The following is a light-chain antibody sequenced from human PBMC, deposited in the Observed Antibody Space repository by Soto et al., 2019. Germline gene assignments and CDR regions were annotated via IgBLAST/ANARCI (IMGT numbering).Light chain of an antibody. CDR2: GSS. CDR3: QQYNNWPPKLT. Sequence: EIVMTQSPATLSVSPGERATLSCRASQSVSSNLAWYQQKPGQAPRLLIYGSSTRATGLTARFSGSGSGTEVTLTISSLQSEYFAVYYCQQYNNWPPKLTVGGGTKVEIK. V-gene: IGKV3-15*01. CDR1: QSVSSN. J-gene: IGKJ4*01.